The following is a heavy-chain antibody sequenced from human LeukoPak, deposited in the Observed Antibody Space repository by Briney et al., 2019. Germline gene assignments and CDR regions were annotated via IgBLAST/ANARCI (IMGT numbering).Heavy chain of an antibody. J-gene: IGHJ3*02. V-gene: IGHV1-18*01. CDR3: ARDRFPLPGPLYDSSGYHKWHDAFDI. CDR2: ISAYNCNT. Sequence: ASVKVSCKASGYTFTSYGISWVRQAPGQGLEWMGWISAYNCNTNYAQKLQGRVTMTTDTSTSTAYMELRSLRSDDTAVYYCARDRFPLPGPLYDSSGYHKWHDAFDIWGQGTMVTVSS. CDR1: GYTFTSYG. D-gene: IGHD3-22*01.